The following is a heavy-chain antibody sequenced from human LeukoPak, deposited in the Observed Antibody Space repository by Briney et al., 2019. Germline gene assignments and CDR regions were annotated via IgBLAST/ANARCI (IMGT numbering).Heavy chain of an antibody. CDR2: IKSKTDGGTT. J-gene: IGHJ3*02. Sequence: GGSLRLSCAASGFTFSNAWMSWVRQAPGKGLEWVGRIKSKTDGGTTDYAAPVKGRFTISRDDSKNTLYLQMNSLRAEDTAVYYCAKDHGLRYFDWLLNAFDIWGQGTVVTVSS. D-gene: IGHD3-9*01. CDR3: AKDHGLRYFDWLLNAFDI. CDR1: GFTFSNAW. V-gene: IGHV3-15*01.